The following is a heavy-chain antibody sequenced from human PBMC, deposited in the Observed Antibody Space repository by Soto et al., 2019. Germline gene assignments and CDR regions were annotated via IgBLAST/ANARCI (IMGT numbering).Heavy chain of an antibody. D-gene: IGHD3-22*01. CDR1: EFTLSSYW. Sequence: GGSLRLSCAASEFTLSSYWMHWVRQAPGKXLVWVSRINSDGSSTSYADSVKGRFTISRDNAKNTLYLQMNSLRAEDTAVYYCARDQRYYDSSTYYYVYYYGMDVWGQGTTVTVSS. CDR3: ARDQRYYDSSTYYYVYYYGMDV. V-gene: IGHV3-74*01. CDR2: INSDGSST. J-gene: IGHJ6*02.